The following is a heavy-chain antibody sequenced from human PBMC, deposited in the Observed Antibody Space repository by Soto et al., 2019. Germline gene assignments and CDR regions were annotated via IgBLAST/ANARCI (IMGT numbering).Heavy chain of an antibody. D-gene: IGHD6-13*01. CDR3: AKSISSSWPDAFDI. CDR1: GFTFDDYA. V-gene: IGHV3-9*01. Sequence: PGGSLRLSCAASGFTFDDYAMHWVRQAPGKGLEWVSGISWNSGSIGYADSVKGRXXXSXXXAKNSLYLQMNSLRAEDTALYYCAKSISSSWPDAFDIWGQGTMVTVSS. J-gene: IGHJ3*02. CDR2: ISWNSGSI.